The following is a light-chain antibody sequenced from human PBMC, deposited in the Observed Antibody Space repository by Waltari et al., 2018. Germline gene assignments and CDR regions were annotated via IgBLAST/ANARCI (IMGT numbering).Light chain of an antibody. CDR3: QQYGSLLT. CDR2: GAS. Sequence: VLTQSPGTLSLSPGERATLSCRASQSVSSSYLAWYQQKPGQAPRLLIYGASSRATGIPDRFSGSGSGTDFTLTISRLEPEDFAVYYCQQYGSLLTFGGGTKVEIK. V-gene: IGKV3-20*01. CDR1: QSVSSSY. J-gene: IGKJ4*01.